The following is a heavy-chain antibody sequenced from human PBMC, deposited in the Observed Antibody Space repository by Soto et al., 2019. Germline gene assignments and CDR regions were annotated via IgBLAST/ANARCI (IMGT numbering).Heavy chain of an antibody. D-gene: IGHD3-22*01. J-gene: IGHJ4*02. V-gene: IGHV4-34*01. CDR1: GESISNYH. CDR3: VYSGYSFDY. CDR2: INHGGST. Sequence: QVQLQQWGAGLLKTSETLSLTCAVYGESISNYHWTWIRQPPGKGLEWIGEINHGGSTHYNPSLKSRVTISVDTSNDQLSLKLTSVTAADTAVYYCVYSGYSFDYWGQETLVTVSS.